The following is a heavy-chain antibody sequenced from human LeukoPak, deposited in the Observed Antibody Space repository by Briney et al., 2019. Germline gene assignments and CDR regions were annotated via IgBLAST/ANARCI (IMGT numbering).Heavy chain of an antibody. CDR2: ISYDGSNK. CDR3: ARDNREQQLVPPTFDY. D-gene: IGHD6-13*01. Sequence: GGSLRLSCAASGFTFSSYAMHWVRQAPGKGLEWVAVISYDGSNKYYADSVKGRFTISRDNSKNTLYLQMNSLRAEDTAVYYCARDNREQQLVPPTFDYWGQGTLVAVSS. J-gene: IGHJ4*02. CDR1: GFTFSSYA. V-gene: IGHV3-30-3*01.